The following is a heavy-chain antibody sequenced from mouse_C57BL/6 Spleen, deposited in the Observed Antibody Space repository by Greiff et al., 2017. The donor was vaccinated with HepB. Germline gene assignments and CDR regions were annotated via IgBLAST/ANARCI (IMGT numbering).Heavy chain of an antibody. Sequence: EVQLQQSGAELVRPGASVKLSCTASGFNIKDDYMHWVKQRPEQGLEWIGWIDPSNGDTDYAPKFQGKATITADTSSNTAYLQLSSLTSEDTAVYYCTTDYGSSRGAYWGQGTLVTVSA. CDR2: IDPSNGDT. D-gene: IGHD1-1*01. CDR3: TTDYGSSRGAY. CDR1: GFNIKDDY. J-gene: IGHJ3*01. V-gene: IGHV14-4*01.